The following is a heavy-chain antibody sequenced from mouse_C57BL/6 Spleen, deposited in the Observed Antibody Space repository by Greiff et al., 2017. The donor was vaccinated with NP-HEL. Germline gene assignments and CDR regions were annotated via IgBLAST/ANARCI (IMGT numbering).Heavy chain of an antibody. CDR1: GFTFSSYG. D-gene: IGHD2-4*01. V-gene: IGHV5-6*02. Sequence: EVMLVESGGDLVKPGGSLKLSCAASGFTFSSYGMSWVRQTPDKRLEWVATISSGGSYTYYPDSVKGRFTISIDNAKNTLYLQMSSLKSEDTAMYYCARHYDYDGVYYFDYWGQGTTLTVSS. CDR3: ARHYDYDGVYYFDY. J-gene: IGHJ2*01. CDR2: ISSGGSYT.